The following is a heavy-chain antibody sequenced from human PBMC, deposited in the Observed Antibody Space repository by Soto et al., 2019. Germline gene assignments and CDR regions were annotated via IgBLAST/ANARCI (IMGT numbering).Heavy chain of an antibody. CDR1: GYTFTSYG. CDR2: ISAYNGNT. V-gene: IGHV1-18*01. J-gene: IGHJ5*02. D-gene: IGHD6-13*01. CDR3: ARRTTSPREGQQLVYPNWFDP. Sequence: QVQLVQSGAEVKKPGASVKVSCKASGYTFTSYGISWVRQAPGQGLEWMGWISAYNGNTNYAQKLQGRVTMTTDTSTSTAYLELRSLRSDDTAVYYWARRTTSPREGQQLVYPNWFDPWGQGTLVTVSS.